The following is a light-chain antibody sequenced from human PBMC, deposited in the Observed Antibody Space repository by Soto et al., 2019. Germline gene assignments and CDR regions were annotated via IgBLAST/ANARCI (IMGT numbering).Light chain of an antibody. V-gene: IGKV3D-15*01. CDR1: QSVSSN. CDR3: QQYNNWPGT. Sequence: EIVMTQSPATLSVSPGERATLSCRSSQSVSSNLAWYQQKPGQAPRLLIYGASTRATGIPARFSGSGSGTEFTLTFSSRQSEDCAVYYCQQYNNWPGTFGQGTKVEIK. CDR2: GAS. J-gene: IGKJ1*01.